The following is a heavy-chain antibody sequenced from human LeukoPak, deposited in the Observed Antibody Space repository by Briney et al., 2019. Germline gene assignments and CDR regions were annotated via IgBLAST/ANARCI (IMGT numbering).Heavy chain of an antibody. V-gene: IGHV1-18*01. D-gene: IGHD3-16*01. Sequence: ASVKVSCKASGYTFTSYGISWVRQAPGQGLEWMGWISAYNGNTNYAQKLQGRVTMTTDTSTSTAYMELRSLRSDDTAVYYCARDPRIGGDYGDYYYGMDVWGQGTTVTV. J-gene: IGHJ6*02. CDR1: GYTFTSYG. CDR3: ARDPRIGGDYGDYYYGMDV. CDR2: ISAYNGNT.